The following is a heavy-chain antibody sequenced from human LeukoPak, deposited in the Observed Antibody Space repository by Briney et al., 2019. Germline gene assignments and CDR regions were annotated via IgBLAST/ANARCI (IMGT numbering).Heavy chain of an antibody. CDR1: GFTFSSHT. V-gene: IGHV3-21*01. Sequence: KSGGSLRLSCAASGFTFSSHTVTWVRQAPGRGLEWVSSTSSSSSFIHYADSVRGRFTISRDNAKESLYLQMNSLRAEDTAVYYCARLWDYGDFQNAFDIWGQGTTVTVSS. CDR2: TSSSSSFI. CDR3: ARLWDYGDFQNAFDI. J-gene: IGHJ3*02. D-gene: IGHD4-17*01.